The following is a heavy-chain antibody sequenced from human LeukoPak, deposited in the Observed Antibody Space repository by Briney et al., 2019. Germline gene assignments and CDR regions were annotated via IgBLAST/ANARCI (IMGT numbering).Heavy chain of an antibody. Sequence: PSETLSLTCSVSGRSISPYYWSWFRQAPGRGLEWVGYIFSSGAASYKPSLKSRVTISIDTSTNQLSLKLSSVTAADTAVYYCARDSGTTGEVKFDPWGQGTLVTVSS. V-gene: IGHV4-59*12. CDR1: GRSISPYY. J-gene: IGHJ5*02. CDR3: ARDSGTTGEVKFDP. CDR2: IFSSGAA. D-gene: IGHD3-10*01.